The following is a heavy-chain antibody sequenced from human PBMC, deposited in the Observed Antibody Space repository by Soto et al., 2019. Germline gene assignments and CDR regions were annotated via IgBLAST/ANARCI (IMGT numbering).Heavy chain of an antibody. CDR3: ARDFSGPMDY. CDR2: IYPSGGST. Sequence: QVQLLQSGAEVKKPGASVKVSCKASGYTFTNYYMHCVRQAPGQGLAWMGIIYPSGGSTRNAQKFQGRVTMTRDTSTSTVYMELSSLRSEDTAGYYCARDFSGPMDYWGRGTLVTVSS. CDR1: GYTFTNYY. D-gene: IGHD3-10*01. V-gene: IGHV1-46*01. J-gene: IGHJ4*02.